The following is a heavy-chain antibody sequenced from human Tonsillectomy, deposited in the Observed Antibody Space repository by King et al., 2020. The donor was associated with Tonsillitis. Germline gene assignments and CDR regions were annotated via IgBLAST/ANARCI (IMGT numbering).Heavy chain of an antibody. D-gene: IGHD6-19*01. J-gene: IGHJ4*02. CDR1: GFTFSSYS. Sequence: VQLVESGGGLVQPGVSLRLSCAASGFTFSSYSMNWVRQAPGKGLEWVSYFRSSSYTIYSADSVKGRFPISRDNAKHSLYLQMNSLRDDDSAVYYCARDRGGSGWPLFDYWGQGTLVTVSS. CDR3: ARDRGGSGWPLFDY. CDR2: FRSSSYTI. V-gene: IGHV3-48*02.